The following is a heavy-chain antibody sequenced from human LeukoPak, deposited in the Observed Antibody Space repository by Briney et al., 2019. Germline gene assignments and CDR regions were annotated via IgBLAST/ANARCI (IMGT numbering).Heavy chain of an antibody. CDR3: ARARYTSGWYRGDNDY. V-gene: IGHV3-48*01. CDR1: GFTFSSYS. J-gene: IGHJ4*02. Sequence: GGSLRLSCAASGFTFSSYSMNWVRQAPGKGLEWVSYICGSSGTRYYADSVKGRFTISRDNAKHSLYLQMNSLRAEDTAVYYCARARYTSGWYRGDNDYWGQGTLVTVSS. CDR2: ICGSSGTR. D-gene: IGHD6-19*01.